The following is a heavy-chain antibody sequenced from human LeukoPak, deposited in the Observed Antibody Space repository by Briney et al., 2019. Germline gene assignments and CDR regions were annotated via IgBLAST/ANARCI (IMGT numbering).Heavy chain of an antibody. CDR2: IIPILGIA. D-gene: IGHD3-10*01. J-gene: IGHJ4*02. CDR1: GGTFSSYT. CDR3: ARGMRGVIRSFDY. V-gene: IGHV1-69*02. Sequence: SVKVSCKASGGTFSSYTISWVRQAPGQGLEWMGRIIPILGIANYAQKFQGRVTITADKSTSTAYMELSSLRSEDTAVYYCARGMRGVIRSFDYWGQGTLVTVSS.